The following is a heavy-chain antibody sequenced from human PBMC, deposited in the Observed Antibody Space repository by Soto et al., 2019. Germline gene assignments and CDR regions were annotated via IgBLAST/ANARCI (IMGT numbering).Heavy chain of an antibody. Sequence: QVHLVQSGAEVKKPGASVKVSCKASGYTFISYAIHWVRQTPGQRLECLGWINAGNGFTKYSQNFEGRVTITRETSAGTGYMELSSLRSEDTGVDYCARTKGTFHGGSASEDAFGLWSQGTMVTVSS. V-gene: IGHV1-3*01. J-gene: IGHJ3*01. CDR3: ARTKGTFHGGSASEDAFGL. D-gene: IGHD2-8*01. CDR1: GYTFISYA. CDR2: INAGNGFT.